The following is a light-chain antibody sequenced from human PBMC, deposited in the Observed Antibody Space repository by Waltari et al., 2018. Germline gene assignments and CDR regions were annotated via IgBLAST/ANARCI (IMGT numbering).Light chain of an antibody. J-gene: IGKJ4*01. CDR2: TAS. Sequence: DIQLTQSPSFLSASVGDRVTITCRASQDISRYLAWYQQKPGKAPKLLMYTASTLQSGVPSRFSGSGSGTEFTLTISSLQPEDFATYYCQQRKSYPLTFGGGTKVEIK. CDR3: QQRKSYPLT. CDR1: QDISRY. V-gene: IGKV1-9*01.